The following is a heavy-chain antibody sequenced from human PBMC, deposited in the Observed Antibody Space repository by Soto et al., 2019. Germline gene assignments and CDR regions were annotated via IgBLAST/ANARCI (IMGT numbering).Heavy chain of an antibody. CDR3: ARGYNWNDSGYWFDP. CDR2: IYYSGST. V-gene: IGHV4-31*02. D-gene: IGHD1-20*01. J-gene: IGHJ5*02. Sequence: WTWLRQHPGKGLEWIGYIYYSGSTYYNPSLMSRVTISVDTSNNQFSLKLSSVTAADTAVYYCARGYNWNDSGYWFDPWGQGTLVTVSS.